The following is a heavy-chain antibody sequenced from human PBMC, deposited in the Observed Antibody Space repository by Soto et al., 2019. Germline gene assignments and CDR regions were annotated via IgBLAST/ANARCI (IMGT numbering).Heavy chain of an antibody. J-gene: IGHJ4*02. CDR2: ISWNSGSI. CDR1: GFTFDDYA. CDR3: AKDIGVAAPFDY. Sequence: EVQLVESGGGLVQPGRSLRLSCAASGFTFDDYAMHWVRQAPGKGLEWVSGISWNSGSIGYADSVKGRFTISRDNAKNSLYLQMNSLRAEDTALYYCAKDIGVAAPFDYWGQGTLVTVSS. V-gene: IGHV3-9*01. D-gene: IGHD6-13*01.